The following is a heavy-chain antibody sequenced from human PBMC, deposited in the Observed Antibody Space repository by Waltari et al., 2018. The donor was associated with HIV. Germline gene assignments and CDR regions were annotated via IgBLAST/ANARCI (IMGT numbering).Heavy chain of an antibody. Sequence: EVQLVESGGGLVQPGRSLRFSCAASGFTFDAYAMHWVRQAPGKGLGWVSGISWNSGSIGYADSVKGRFTISRDNAKNSLYLQMNSLRAEDTALYYCAKGQTLYWYFDLWGRGTLVTVSS. J-gene: IGHJ2*01. V-gene: IGHV3-9*01. CDR2: ISWNSGSI. CDR3: AKGQTLYWYFDL. CDR1: GFTFDAYA.